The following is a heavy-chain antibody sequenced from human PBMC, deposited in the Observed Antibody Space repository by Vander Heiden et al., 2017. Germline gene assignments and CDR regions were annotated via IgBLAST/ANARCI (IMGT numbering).Heavy chain of an antibody. CDR3: ARDLTTGLFDY. CDR2: ISYDGRNK. V-gene: IGHV3-30-3*01. Sequence: QVQLVESGGGVVQPGGSRRPSCAASGFTFSSYAMHWVRKAPGKGLEWVAVISYDGRNKYNADSVKGRFTISRDNSKNTLYLQMNSLRAEDTAVYYCARDLTTGLFDYWGQGTLVTVSS. D-gene: IGHD4-4*01. J-gene: IGHJ4*02. CDR1: GFTFSSYA.